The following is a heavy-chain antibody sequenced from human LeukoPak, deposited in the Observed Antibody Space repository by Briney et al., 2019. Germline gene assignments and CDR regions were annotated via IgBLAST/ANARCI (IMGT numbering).Heavy chain of an antibody. CDR1: GFTFSSYA. J-gene: IGHJ4*02. Sequence: GGSLRLSCAASGFTFSSYAMSWVRQAPGKGLEWVSAFSGSGGSTYYADSVKGRFTISRDNSKNTLYLQMNSLRAEDTAVYYCAKDRGYYDSSGYYLSYFDYWGQGTLVTVSS. CDR2: FSGSGGST. CDR3: AKDRGYYDSSGYYLSYFDY. V-gene: IGHV3-23*01. D-gene: IGHD3-22*01.